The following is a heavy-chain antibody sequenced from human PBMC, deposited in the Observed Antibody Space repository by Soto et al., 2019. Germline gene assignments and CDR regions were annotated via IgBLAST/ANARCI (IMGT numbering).Heavy chain of an antibody. Sequence: SETLSLTCTVSGGPISSGGYYWPWFRQHPGKGLEWIGYIYYSGSTYYNPSLKSRVTISVDRSKNQFSLKLSSVTAADTAVYYCASGRTTALDYWGQGTLVTVS. CDR1: GGPISSGGYY. D-gene: IGHD1-26*01. V-gene: IGHV4-31*03. J-gene: IGHJ4*02. CDR3: ASGRTTALDY. CDR2: IYYSGST.